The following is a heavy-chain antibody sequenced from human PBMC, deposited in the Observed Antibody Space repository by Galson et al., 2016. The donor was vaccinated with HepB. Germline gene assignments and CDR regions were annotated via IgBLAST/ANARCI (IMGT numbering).Heavy chain of an antibody. Sequence: QSGAEVKKPGESLKISCKGSGYRFPSYWIGWVRQMPGKGQEWMGIIYPGDSDTTYSPSFQGPVTFSVDTSIRTAYLQWRSLKAADSAMYFCARRPVRPIDRSDQYQFDFWGQGTLVTVSS. CDR2: IYPGDSDT. V-gene: IGHV5-51*01. CDR1: GYRFPSYW. J-gene: IGHJ4*02. CDR3: ARRPVRPIDRSDQYQFDF. D-gene: IGHD1-1*01.